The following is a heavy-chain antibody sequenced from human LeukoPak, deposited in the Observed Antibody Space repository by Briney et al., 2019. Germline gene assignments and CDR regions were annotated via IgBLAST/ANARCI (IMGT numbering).Heavy chain of an antibody. V-gene: IGHV3-30*02. Sequence: GGSLRLSCAASGFTFSSYGMHWVRQAPGKGLEWVAFIRYDGSNKYYADSVKGRFTISRDNAKNSLYLQMNSLRAEDTAVYYCAREPYYDILTGYYSEAFDIWGQGTMVTVSS. CDR2: IRYDGSNK. J-gene: IGHJ3*02. CDR3: AREPYYDILTGYYSEAFDI. CDR1: GFTFSSYG. D-gene: IGHD3-9*01.